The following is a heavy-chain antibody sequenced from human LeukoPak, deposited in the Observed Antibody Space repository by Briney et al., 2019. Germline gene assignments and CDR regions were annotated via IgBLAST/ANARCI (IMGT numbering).Heavy chain of an antibody. CDR1: GYTFTSYG. D-gene: IGHD2-15*01. Sequence: ASVKVSCKASGYTFTSYGISWVRQAPGQGLEWMGWISAYNGNTNYAQKLQGRVTMTTDTSTSTAYMELRSLRSDDTAVYYCARDCSGGSCYDTFGGYWGQGTLVTVSS. CDR2: ISAYNGNT. V-gene: IGHV1-18*01. J-gene: IGHJ4*02. CDR3: ARDCSGGSCYDTFGGY.